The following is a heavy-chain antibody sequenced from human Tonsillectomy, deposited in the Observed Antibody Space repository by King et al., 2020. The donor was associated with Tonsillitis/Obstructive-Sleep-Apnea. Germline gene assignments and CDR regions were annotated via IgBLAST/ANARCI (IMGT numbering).Heavy chain of an antibody. Sequence: VQLVESGGGLVQPGGSLRLSCAASGFTFSSYAMNWVRQAPGKGLEWVSAISASGGAVYYADFVKGRFTISRDNSRHTLYLQVNSLRAEDSAVYYCAKGSGDRSGWFERNWFDPWGLGTLVTVSS. D-gene: IGHD6-19*01. CDR2: ISASGGAV. CDR3: AKGSGDRSGWFERNWFDP. V-gene: IGHV3-23*04. CDR1: GFTFSSYA. J-gene: IGHJ5*02.